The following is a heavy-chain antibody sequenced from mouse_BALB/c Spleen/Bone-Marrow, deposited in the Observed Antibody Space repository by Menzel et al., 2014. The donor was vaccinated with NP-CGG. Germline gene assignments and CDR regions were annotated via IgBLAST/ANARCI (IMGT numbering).Heavy chain of an antibody. CDR1: GYTFSSYW. V-gene: IGHV1-9*01. CDR2: ILPGSGRT. CDR3: ARRGHGFAWFAY. D-gene: IGHD1-2*01. Sequence: VKLMESGTELMKPGASVKISCKATGYTFSSYWIEWVNQRPGHGLEWIGEILPGSGRTNYNEKFKGKATFTADTSSNTAYMQLSSLTSEDSAVYYCARRGHGFAWFAYWGQGTLVTVSA. J-gene: IGHJ3*01.